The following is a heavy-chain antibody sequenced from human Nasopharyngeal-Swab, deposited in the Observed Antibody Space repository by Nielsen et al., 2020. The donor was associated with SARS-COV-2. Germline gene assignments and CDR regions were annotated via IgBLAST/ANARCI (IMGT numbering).Heavy chain of an antibody. V-gene: IGHV3-53*03. CDR3: ARGAYDSSGYFWDY. D-gene: IGHD3-22*01. CDR2: IYSGGST. J-gene: IGHJ4*02. Sequence: QPPGKGPEWVSVIYSGGSTYSADSMKGRVTISRDNSKNTLYLQMNSLRAEDTAVYYCARGAYDSSGYFWDYWGQGTLVTVSS.